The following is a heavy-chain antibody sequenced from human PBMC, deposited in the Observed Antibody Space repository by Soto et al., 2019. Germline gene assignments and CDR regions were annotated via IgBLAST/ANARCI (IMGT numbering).Heavy chain of an antibody. Sequence: PGGSLRLSCAASGFTFSSYWMHWVRQAPGKGLVWVSRINSDGITTNYADSVKCRFTISRDNAKNTLYLQMNILRAEDTAVYYCARGLWDYDILWGQGTLVTVSS. D-gene: IGHD3-9*01. CDR2: INSDGITT. J-gene: IGHJ4*02. CDR3: ARGLWDYDIL. CDR1: GFTFSSYW. V-gene: IGHV3-74*01.